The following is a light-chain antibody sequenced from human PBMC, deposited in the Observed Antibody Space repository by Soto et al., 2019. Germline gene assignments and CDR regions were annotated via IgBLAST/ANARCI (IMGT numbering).Light chain of an antibody. CDR3: QHYYSTPLT. CDR1: QSVLYRSINKNY. J-gene: IGKJ4*01. CDR2: WAS. V-gene: IGKV4-1*01. Sequence: DIVMTQSPESLAVSLGERATINCRSSQSVLYRSINKNYLAWYQQKPGQPPKLLIYWASTREPGVPDRFSGSVSETNFTLTISSLQAGDVAVYYCQHYYSTPLTFGGGTKV.